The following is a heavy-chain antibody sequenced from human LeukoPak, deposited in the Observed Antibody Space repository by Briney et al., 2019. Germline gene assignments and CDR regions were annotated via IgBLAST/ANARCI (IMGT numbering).Heavy chain of an antibody. CDR3: ARDDRIVVVVAATDNWFDP. Sequence: GGSLRLSCAASGFTFSSYAMHWVRQAPGKGLEYVSAISSNGGGTYYANSVKGRFTISRDNYKNTLFIQMGRLRSDDTAVYYCARDDRIVVVVAATDNWFDPWGQGTLVTVSS. J-gene: IGHJ5*02. V-gene: IGHV3-64*01. CDR1: GFTFSSYA. CDR2: ISSNGGGT. D-gene: IGHD2-15*01.